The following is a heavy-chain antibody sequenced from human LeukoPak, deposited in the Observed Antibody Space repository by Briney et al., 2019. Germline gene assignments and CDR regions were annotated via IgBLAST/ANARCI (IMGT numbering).Heavy chain of an antibody. CDR1: GGTFSSYA. CDR3: ARDKRPVPAAAFSYYYGMDV. V-gene: IGHV1-69*13. Sequence: GASVKVSCTASGGTFSSYAISWVRQAPGQGLEWMGGIIPIFGTADYAQKFQGRVTITADESTSTAYMELSSLRSEDTAVYYCARDKRPVPAAAFSYYYGMDVWGQGTTVTVSS. CDR2: IIPIFGTA. J-gene: IGHJ6*02. D-gene: IGHD2-2*01.